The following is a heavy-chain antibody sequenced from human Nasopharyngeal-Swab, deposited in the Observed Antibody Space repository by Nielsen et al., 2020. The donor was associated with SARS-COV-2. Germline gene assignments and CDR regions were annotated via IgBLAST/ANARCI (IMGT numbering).Heavy chain of an antibody. CDR1: GFTFSSYW. J-gene: IGHJ6*02. CDR3: ARDSFSRVGAAASSHYYYYGMDV. Sequence: GESLKISCAASGFTFSSYWMSWVRQAPGKGLEWVANIKQDGSEKYYVDSVKGRFTISRDNAKNSLYLQMNSLRAEDTAVYYCARDSFSRVGAAASSHYYYYGMDVWGQGTTVTVSS. D-gene: IGHD6-13*01. CDR2: IKQDGSEK. V-gene: IGHV3-7*01.